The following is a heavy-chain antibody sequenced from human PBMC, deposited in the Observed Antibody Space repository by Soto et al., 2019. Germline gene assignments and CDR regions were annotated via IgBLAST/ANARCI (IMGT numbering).Heavy chain of an antibody. CDR2: ISGSGGST. CDR1: GFTFSSYA. J-gene: IGHJ4*02. V-gene: IGHV3-23*01. CDR3: ANHSLVRAARLIVSGYFDY. Sequence: PGGSLRLSCAASGFTFSSYAMSWVRQAPGKGLEWVSAISGSGGSTYYADSVKGRFTISRDNSKNTLYLQMNSLRAEDTAVYYCANHSLVRAARLIVSGYFDYWGQGTLVTVTS. D-gene: IGHD6-6*01.